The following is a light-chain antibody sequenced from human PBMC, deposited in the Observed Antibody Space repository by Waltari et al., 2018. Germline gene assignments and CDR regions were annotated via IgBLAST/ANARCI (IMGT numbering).Light chain of an antibody. Sequence: EIMMTQSPATLSVSPGARATLSCRVSQSVSRKLAWYQQKPGQAPRLLIYDTSSRATDIPARFSGSGSGTECTLTISSLQSEDFAVYYCQQYSNWPPWTFSQGTKVEI. CDR3: QQYSNWPPWT. J-gene: IGKJ1*01. CDR1: QSVSRK. V-gene: IGKV3-15*01. CDR2: DTS.